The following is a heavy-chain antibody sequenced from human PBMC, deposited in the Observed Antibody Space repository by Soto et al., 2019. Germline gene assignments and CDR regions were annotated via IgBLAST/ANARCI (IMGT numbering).Heavy chain of an antibody. CDR2: IYSGGST. CDR1: GFTVSSNY. V-gene: IGHV3-53*01. CDR3: ARSLYYYDSSGYSNDAFDI. Sequence: GGSLRLSCAASGFTVSSNYMSWVRQAPGKGLEWDSVIYSGGSTYYADSVKGRFTISRDNSKNTLYLQMNSLRAEDTAVYYCARSLYYYDSSGYSNDAFDIWGQGTMVTVSS. D-gene: IGHD3-22*01. J-gene: IGHJ3*02.